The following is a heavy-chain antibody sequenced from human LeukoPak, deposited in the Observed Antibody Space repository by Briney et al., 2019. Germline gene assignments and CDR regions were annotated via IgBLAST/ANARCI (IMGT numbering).Heavy chain of an antibody. J-gene: IGHJ4*02. CDR2: IYSTGTT. V-gene: IGHV4-39*01. CDR3: ARHAVEGEWLQFYYFNY. Sequence: SETLSLTCAVSGGSIGNSSFYWGWIRQPPGQGLEWIASIYSTGTTYYNPSIKSRSTIFVDTSKNQVSLKLRSVTAADTAVYYCARHAVEGEWLQFYYFNYWGQGSLVTVSS. D-gene: IGHD5-24*01. CDR1: GGSIGNSSFY.